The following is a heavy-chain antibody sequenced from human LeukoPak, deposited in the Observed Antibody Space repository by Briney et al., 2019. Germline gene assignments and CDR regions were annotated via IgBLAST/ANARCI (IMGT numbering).Heavy chain of an antibody. D-gene: IGHD5-12*01. Sequence: ASVKVSCKASGYTFTGYYLHWVRQAPGQGLEWVGWINPNSGGTNYAQKFQGRVTMTRDTSISTAYMELSRLRSDDTAVYYCARDEGYSGYQSLYYYMDVWGKGTTVTVSS. CDR1: GYTFTGYY. CDR2: INPNSGGT. J-gene: IGHJ6*03. V-gene: IGHV1-2*02. CDR3: ARDEGYSGYQSLYYYMDV.